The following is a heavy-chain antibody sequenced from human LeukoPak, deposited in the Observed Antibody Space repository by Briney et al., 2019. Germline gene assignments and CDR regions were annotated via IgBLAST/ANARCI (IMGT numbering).Heavy chain of an antibody. D-gene: IGHD2-21*01. V-gene: IGHV4-31*03. Sequence: SETLSLTCTVSGGSISSGGYYWSWIRQHPGKGLEWIGEINHSGSTNYNPSLKSRVTISVDTSKNQFSLKLSSVTAADTAVYYCARGYWFLDYWGQGTLVTVSS. J-gene: IGHJ4*02. CDR1: GGSISSGGYY. CDR3: ARGYWFLDY. CDR2: INHSGST.